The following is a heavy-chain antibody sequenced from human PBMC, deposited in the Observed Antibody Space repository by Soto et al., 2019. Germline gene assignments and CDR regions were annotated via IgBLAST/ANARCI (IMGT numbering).Heavy chain of an antibody. CDR2: ISAYNGNT. D-gene: IGHD3-22*01. CDR3: ARDPTMIVVQGACGAEFDY. J-gene: IGHJ4*02. CDR1: GYTFTSYG. Sequence: QVQLVQSVAEVKKPGASVKVSCKSSGYTFTSYGISWVRQAPGQGLEWMGWISAYNGNTNYAQKLQGRVTMTTDTSTSTAYMELRSLRSDDTAVYYCARDPTMIVVQGACGAEFDYWGQGTLVTVSS. V-gene: IGHV1-18*04.